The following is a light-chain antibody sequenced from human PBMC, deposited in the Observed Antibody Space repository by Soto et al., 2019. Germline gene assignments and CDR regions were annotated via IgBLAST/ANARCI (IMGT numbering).Light chain of an antibody. J-gene: IGKJ4*01. CDR2: AAS. CDR3: QQSYSNPLT. CDR1: HSISSY. V-gene: IGKV1-39*01. Sequence: DIQMTLSPSYLRASIGNRVTITCSASHSISSYLNWYQQKTGKPPKILIYAASSLQSGVPSRFSGSGSGTDFTLTISSLQPEDFATYYCQQSYSNPLTFGGGTKVDIK.